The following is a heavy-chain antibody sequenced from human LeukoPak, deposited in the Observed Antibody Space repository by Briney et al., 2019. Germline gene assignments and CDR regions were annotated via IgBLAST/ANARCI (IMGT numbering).Heavy chain of an antibody. CDR1: GYTFTGYY. CDR3: AREGRVVRGVAHWFDP. V-gene: IGHV1-2*02. J-gene: IGHJ5*02. Sequence: EASVKVSCKASGYTFTGYYMHWVRQAPGQGLEWMGWINPNSGGTNYAQKFQGRVTMTRDTSISTAYMELSRLRSDDTAVYYCAREGRVVRGVAHWFDPWGQGTLVTASS. D-gene: IGHD3-10*01. CDR2: INPNSGGT.